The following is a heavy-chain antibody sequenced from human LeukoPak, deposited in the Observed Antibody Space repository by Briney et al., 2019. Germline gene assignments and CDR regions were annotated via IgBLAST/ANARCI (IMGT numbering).Heavy chain of an antibody. Sequence: GGSLRLSCAASGFTFSSYWMNWVRQPPGKGLEWVSSISRSSVHIFYADSVKGRFTISRDNAKNSLYLRMNSLRAEDTAVYYCARPNDYDSSGYYYYGMDVWGQGTTVTVSS. CDR3: ARPNDYDSSGYYYYGMDV. CDR1: GFTFSSYW. CDR2: ISRSSVHI. J-gene: IGHJ6*02. D-gene: IGHD3-22*01. V-gene: IGHV3-21*01.